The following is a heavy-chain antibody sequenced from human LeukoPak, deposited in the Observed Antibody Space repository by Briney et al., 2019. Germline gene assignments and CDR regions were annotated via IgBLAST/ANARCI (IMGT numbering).Heavy chain of an antibody. D-gene: IGHD5-18*01. J-gene: IGHJ6*03. CDR3: AKTRDTAMVPPRYYMDV. CDR1: GFTVSSNY. V-gene: IGHV3-53*05. CDR2: IYSGGST. Sequence: GGSLRLSCTASGFTVSSNYMGWVRQAPGKGLQWVSVIYSGGSTYYADSVKGRFTISRDNSKNTLYLQMNSLRAEDTAVYYCAKTRDTAMVPPRYYMDVWGKGTTVTVSS.